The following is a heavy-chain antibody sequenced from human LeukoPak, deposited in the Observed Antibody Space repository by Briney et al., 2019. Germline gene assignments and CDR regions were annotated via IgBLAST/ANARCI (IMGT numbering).Heavy chain of an antibody. Sequence: SVKVSCKASGYTFTGYAISWVRQAPGQGLEWMGGIIPIFGTANYAQKFQGRVTITADESTSTAYMELSSLRSEDTAVYYCARGRPSYGSMDFDYWGQGTLVTVSS. V-gene: IGHV1-69*13. D-gene: IGHD3-10*01. CDR3: ARGRPSYGSMDFDY. CDR1: GYTFTGYA. J-gene: IGHJ4*02. CDR2: IIPIFGTA.